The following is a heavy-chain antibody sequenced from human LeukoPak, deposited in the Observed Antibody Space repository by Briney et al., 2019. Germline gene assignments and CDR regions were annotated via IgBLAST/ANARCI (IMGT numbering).Heavy chain of an antibody. D-gene: IGHD5-18*01. J-gene: IGHJ4*02. Sequence: WIGYIYYSGSTYYNPSLKSRVTISVDTSKNQFSLKLSSVTAADTAVYYCARVDTAMVTVDYWGQGTLVTVSS. CDR3: ARVDTAMVTVDY. V-gene: IGHV4-31*02. CDR2: IYYSGST.